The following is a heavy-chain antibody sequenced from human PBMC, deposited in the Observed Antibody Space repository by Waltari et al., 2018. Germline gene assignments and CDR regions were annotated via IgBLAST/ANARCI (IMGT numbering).Heavy chain of an antibody. V-gene: IGHV1-24*01. Sequence: QVQLVQSGAEVKKPGASVKVSCKVSGYTLTELSMHWVRQAPGKGLEWMGGFDPEDGETIYEQKFQGRVTMTEDTSTDTAYMELSSLRSEDTAVYYCATARLKPWSSGWLSWFDPWGQGTLVTVSS. D-gene: IGHD6-19*01. CDR2: FDPEDGET. J-gene: IGHJ5*02. CDR1: GYTLTELS. CDR3: ATARLKPWSSGWLSWFDP.